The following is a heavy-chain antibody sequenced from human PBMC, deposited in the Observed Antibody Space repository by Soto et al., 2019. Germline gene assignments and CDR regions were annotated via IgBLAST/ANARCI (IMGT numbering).Heavy chain of an antibody. V-gene: IGHV1-24*01. CDR1: GYTLTELS. Sequence: ASVQASCKVSGYTLTELSMHWVRQAPGKGLEWMGGFDPEDGKTIYAQKFQGRVTMTEDTSTDTAYMELSSLRSEDTAVYYCATTSYPDSTWQYWCQGTLGTGFS. D-gene: IGHD3-22*01. CDR3: ATTSYPDSTWQY. J-gene: IGHJ4*02. CDR2: FDPEDGKT.